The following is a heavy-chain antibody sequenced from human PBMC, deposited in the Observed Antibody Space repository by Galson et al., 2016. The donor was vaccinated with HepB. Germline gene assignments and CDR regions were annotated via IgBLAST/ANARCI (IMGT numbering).Heavy chain of an antibody. CDR3: VSGETGTARIRAFDM. Sequence: CAISGDSVSSNTAAWNWIRQSPSRGLEWLGRTYYRSKWYNDYAVSVKSRITINPDTSKNQFSLQLNSVTPEDTAVYYCVSGETGTARIRAFDMWAKGQWSPSLQ. V-gene: IGHV6-1*01. CDR2: TYYRSKWYN. J-gene: IGHJ3*02. CDR1: GDSVSSNTAA. D-gene: IGHD1-7*01.